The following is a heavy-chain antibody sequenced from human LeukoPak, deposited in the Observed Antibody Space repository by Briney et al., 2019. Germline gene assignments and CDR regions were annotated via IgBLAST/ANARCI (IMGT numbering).Heavy chain of an antibody. CDR2: ISSNGGST. J-gene: IGHJ4*02. Sequence: GGSLRLSCAASGFTFSSYAMHWVRQAPGKGLEYVPAISSNGGSTYYANSVKGRFTISRDNSKNTLYLQMGSLGAEDMAVYYCARGGGSRVWSIDYWGQGTLVTVSS. V-gene: IGHV3-64*01. D-gene: IGHD3-16*01. CDR3: ARGGGSRVWSIDY. CDR1: GFTFSSYA.